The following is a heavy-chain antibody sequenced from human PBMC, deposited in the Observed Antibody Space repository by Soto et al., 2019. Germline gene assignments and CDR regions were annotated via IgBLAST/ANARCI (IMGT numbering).Heavy chain of an antibody. CDR1: GFTFSSYE. D-gene: IGHD3-22*01. V-gene: IGHV3-48*03. CDR3: ARDLGRYDSSGYYYGRFYGMDV. CDR2: ISSSGSTI. J-gene: IGHJ6*02. Sequence: PGGSLRLSCAASGFTFSSYEMNWVRQAPGEGLEWVSYISSSGSTIYYADSVKGRFTISRDNAKNSLYLQMNSLRAEDTAVYYCARDLGRYDSSGYYYGRFYGMDVWGQGTTVTVSS.